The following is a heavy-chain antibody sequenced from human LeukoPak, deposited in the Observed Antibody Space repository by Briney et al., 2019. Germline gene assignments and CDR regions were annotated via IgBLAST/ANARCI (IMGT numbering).Heavy chain of an antibody. CDR1: GFTFSSYG. CDR3: ARDRRRNYYDSSGYHDY. CDR2: IWYDGSNK. V-gene: IGHV3-33*01. D-gene: IGHD3-22*01. Sequence: PGRSLRLSCAASGFTFSSYGMHWVRQAPGKGLEWVAVIWYDGSNKYYADSVKGRFTISRDNSKNTLYLQMNSLRAEDTAVYYCARDRRRNYYDSSGYHDYWGQGTLVTVSS. J-gene: IGHJ4*02.